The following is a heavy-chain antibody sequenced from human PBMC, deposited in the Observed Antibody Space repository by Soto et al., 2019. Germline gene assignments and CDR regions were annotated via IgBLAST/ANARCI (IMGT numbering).Heavy chain of an antibody. D-gene: IGHD1-1*01. Sequence: TSETLSLTCTVSGGSISCHYWSWIRQPPGKGLEWVGYISYTGSTNYNPSLKSRATISADTSKNLFSLRLSSVTAADTAIYYCARDPDWKNKYYMDVWGKGTTVTVSS. CDR2: ISYTGST. CDR1: GGSISCHY. V-gene: IGHV4-59*11. J-gene: IGHJ6*03. CDR3: ARDPDWKNKYYMDV.